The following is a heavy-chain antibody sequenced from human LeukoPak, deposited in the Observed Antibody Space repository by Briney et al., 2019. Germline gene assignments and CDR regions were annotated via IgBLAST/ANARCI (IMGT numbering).Heavy chain of an antibody. Sequence: PGGSLRLSCVASGFTFSHYGMHWVRQAPGKGLEWVAVIWNDGSTRYYAASVKGRFTISRDNSKNTVYLQMNSLRAEDTSVYYCAKDAQRGFDYSNSLENWGQGTLVTVSS. J-gene: IGHJ4*02. CDR1: GFTFSHYG. CDR2: IWNDGSTR. CDR3: AKDAQRGFDYSNSLEN. D-gene: IGHD4-11*01. V-gene: IGHV3-33*06.